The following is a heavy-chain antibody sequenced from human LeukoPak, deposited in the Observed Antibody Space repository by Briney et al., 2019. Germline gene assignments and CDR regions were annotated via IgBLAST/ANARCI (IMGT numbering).Heavy chain of an antibody. CDR3: ARDLRPTMVRGSLPNNWFDP. V-gene: IGHV3-53*01. Sequence: GGSLRLSCAASGFTVSSNYMSWVRQAPGKWLEWVSVIYSGGSTYYADSVKGRFTISRDNSKNTLYLQMNSLRAEDTAVYYCARDLRPTMVRGSLPNNWFDPWGQGTLVTVSS. D-gene: IGHD3-10*01. J-gene: IGHJ5*02. CDR1: GFTVSSNY. CDR2: IYSGGST.